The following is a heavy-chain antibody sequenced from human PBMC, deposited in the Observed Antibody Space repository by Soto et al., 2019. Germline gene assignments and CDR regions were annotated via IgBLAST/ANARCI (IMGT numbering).Heavy chain of an antibody. CDR1: GFTFSSYW. CDR2: INSDGSST. D-gene: IGHD2-15*01. CDR3: ARERGDSLRYYYYYRAV. J-gene: IGHJ6*03. V-gene: IGHV3-74*01. Sequence: PGGSLRLSCAASGFTFSSYWMHWVRQAPGKGLVWVSRINSDGSSTSYADSVKGRFTISRDNAKNTLYLQMNSLRAEDTAVYYCARERGDSLRYYYYYRAVWGKGTTVTVSS.